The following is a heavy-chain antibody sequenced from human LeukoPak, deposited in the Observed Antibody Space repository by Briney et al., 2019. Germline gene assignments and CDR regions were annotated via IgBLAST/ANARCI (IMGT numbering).Heavy chain of an antibody. CDR1: GGSISSSNW. D-gene: IGHD2/OR15-2a*01. CDR2: IYYSGST. J-gene: IGHJ3*02. V-gene: IGHV4-4*02. CDR3: ARDNFFAFDI. Sequence: SGTLSLTCAVSGGSISSSNWWSWVRQPPGKGLEWIGYIYYSGSTNYNPSLKSRVTISVDTSKNQFSLKLSSVTAADTAVYYCARDNFFAFDIWGQGTMVTVPS.